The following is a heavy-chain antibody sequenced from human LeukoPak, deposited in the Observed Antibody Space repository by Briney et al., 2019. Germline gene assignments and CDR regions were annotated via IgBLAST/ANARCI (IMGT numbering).Heavy chain of an antibody. D-gene: IGHD4-17*01. CDR2: GFYSGSA. V-gene: IGHV4-39*01. J-gene: IGHJ4*02. CDR3: ARLRGAMTPVTSDFDY. CDR1: GGSISGSSYY. Sequence: SETLSLTCTVSGGSISGSSYYWAWVRQPPGKGLEWVGGGFYSGSAYSNPSLKSRVTISVDTSRNQFSLNLSSVTAADTAVYYCARLRGAMTPVTSDFDYWGQGTLVTVSS.